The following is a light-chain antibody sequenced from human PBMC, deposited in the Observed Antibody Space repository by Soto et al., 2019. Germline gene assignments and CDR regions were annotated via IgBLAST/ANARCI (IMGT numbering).Light chain of an antibody. V-gene: IGKV1-39*01. CDR1: QIISGY. J-gene: IGKJ4*01. Sequence: DIPMTQSPSSLSASVGDRVTITCRASQIISGYLNWYQAKPGRAPKLLIKAAFTLQDGVPSRFSGSGSGTVFTLAISSLQPEDFATYFCQQSYRSPLTFGGGTKVEIQ. CDR2: AAF. CDR3: QQSYRSPLT.